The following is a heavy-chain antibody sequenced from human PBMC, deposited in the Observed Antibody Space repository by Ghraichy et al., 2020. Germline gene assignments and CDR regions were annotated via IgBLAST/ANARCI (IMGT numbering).Heavy chain of an antibody. Sequence: ASVKVSCKASGYTFTSYDINWVRQATGQGLEWMGWMNPNSGNTGYAQKFQGRVTMTRNTSISTAYMELSSLRSEDTAVYYCARVWGGDSSGWFFKVGDVFDYWGQGTLVTVSS. CDR1: GYTFTSYD. CDR3: ARVWGGDSSGWFFKVGDVFDY. CDR2: MNPNSGNT. D-gene: IGHD6-19*01. J-gene: IGHJ4*02. V-gene: IGHV1-8*01.